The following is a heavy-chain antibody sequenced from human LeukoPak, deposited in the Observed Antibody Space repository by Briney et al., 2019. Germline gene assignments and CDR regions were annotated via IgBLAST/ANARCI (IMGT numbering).Heavy chain of an antibody. D-gene: IGHD6-25*01. J-gene: IGHJ4*02. V-gene: IGHV3-33*08. CDR2: IWYDGSNK. Sequence: GGSLRLSCAASGFTFSDYRMHGGRQAPGKGLEGVAVIWYDGSNKYYADSVKGRFTISRDNSKNTLYLQMNSLRAEDTAVYYCARDRERRLQSYYFDYWGQGTLVTVSS. CDR1: GFTFSDYR. CDR3: ARDRERRLQSYYFDY.